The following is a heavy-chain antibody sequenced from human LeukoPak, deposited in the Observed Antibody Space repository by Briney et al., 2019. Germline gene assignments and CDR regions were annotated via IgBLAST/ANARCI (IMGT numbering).Heavy chain of an antibody. Sequence: PGGSLRLSCEASGFTFSSYWMHWVRQAPGKGLVWVSRINSDGSTTTYADSVEGRFTVSRDNAKNMLYLQMSNLRAEDTAVYYCASRSGMATTIDYWGQGTLVTVSS. CDR2: INSDGSTT. V-gene: IGHV3-74*01. D-gene: IGHD5-24*01. J-gene: IGHJ4*02. CDR3: ASRSGMATTIDY. CDR1: GFTFSSYW.